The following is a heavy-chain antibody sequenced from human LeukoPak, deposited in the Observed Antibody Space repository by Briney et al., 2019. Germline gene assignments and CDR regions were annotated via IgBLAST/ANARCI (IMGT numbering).Heavy chain of an antibody. V-gene: IGHV3-21*01. CDR3: ARDQYYASGSYYNSSKGYFDY. CDR1: GFTFSTYG. D-gene: IGHD3-10*01. Sequence: GGSLRLSCAASGFTFSTYGMNWVRQAPGKGLEWVSGISPSGEITYYIDSVKGRFTISRDNAKNSLFLQMNSLRAEDTAVYYCARDQYYASGSYYNSSKGYFDYWGQGTLVTVSS. CDR2: ISPSGEIT. J-gene: IGHJ4*02.